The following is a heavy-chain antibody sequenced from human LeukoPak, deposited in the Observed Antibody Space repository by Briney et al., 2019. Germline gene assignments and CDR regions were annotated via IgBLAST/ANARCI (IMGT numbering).Heavy chain of an antibody. D-gene: IGHD6-13*01. CDR1: GGSISSSSYY. Sequence: PSETLSLTCTVSGGSISSSSYYWGWIRQPPGKGLEWIGSIYYSGSTYYNPSLKSRVTISVDASKNQFSLKLSSVTAVDTAVYYCARRYFRWSVAAAGKHNWFDPWGQGTLVTVSS. CDR2: IYYSGST. J-gene: IGHJ5*02. V-gene: IGHV4-39*01. CDR3: ARRYFRWSVAAAGKHNWFDP.